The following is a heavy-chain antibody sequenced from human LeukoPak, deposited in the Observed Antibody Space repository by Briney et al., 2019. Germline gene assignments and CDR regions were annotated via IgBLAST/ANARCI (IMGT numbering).Heavy chain of an antibody. V-gene: IGHV3-9*01. Sequence: GGSLRLSCAASGFTFDGYAMHWVRQAPGKGLEWVSGISWNSGSIGYADSVKGRFTISRDNAKNSLYLQMNSLRAEDTALYYCAKSSFRYCSSTSCYDFDYWGQGTLVTVSS. CDR1: GFTFDGYA. D-gene: IGHD2-2*01. J-gene: IGHJ4*02. CDR3: AKSSFRYCSSTSCYDFDY. CDR2: ISWNSGSI.